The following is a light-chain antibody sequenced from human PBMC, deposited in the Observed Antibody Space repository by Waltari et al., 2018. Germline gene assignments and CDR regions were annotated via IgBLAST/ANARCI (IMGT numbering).Light chain of an antibody. CDR3: CSYAGSYTWV. CDR1: ISDVGNYNF. CDR2: DDN. V-gene: IGLV2-23*01. J-gene: IGLJ3*02. Sequence: QSALTHPASVSGSPGPSITISCTGTISDVGNYNFLPWYQQYPGKAPKVMIYDDNRRPSGVSDRFSGSKSGNTASLTIAGVQAEDEADYYCCSYAGSYTWVFGGGTKLTVL.